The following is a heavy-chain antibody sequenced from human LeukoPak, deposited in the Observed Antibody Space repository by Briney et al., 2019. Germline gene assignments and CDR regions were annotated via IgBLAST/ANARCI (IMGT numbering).Heavy chain of an antibody. CDR3: ARVVQVSGFFDY. CDR2: IYSGGST. J-gene: IGHJ4*02. Sequence: GGSLRLSCAISGFTVSSNYMSWVRQAPGKGLEWVSVIYSGGSTYYVDSVKGRFTISRDNSNNTLYLQMNSLRAEDTAVYYCARVVQVSGFFDYWGQGTLVTVSS. CDR1: GFTVSSNY. V-gene: IGHV3-53*01. D-gene: IGHD1-1*01.